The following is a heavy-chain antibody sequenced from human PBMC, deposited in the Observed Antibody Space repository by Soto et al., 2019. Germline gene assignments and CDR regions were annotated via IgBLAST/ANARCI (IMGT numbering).Heavy chain of an antibody. CDR1: GFTFRSFT. CDR3: TRDASRDSSARGWFDP. CDR2: ISSNSAYI. D-gene: IGHD6-13*01. V-gene: IGHV3-21*01. Sequence: PGGSLRLSCAASGFTFRSFTMNWVRQAPGKGREWVSTISSNSAYIYYTDALRGRFTISRDNAKNSLHLQMNSLRAEDTAVYYCTRDASRDSSARGWFDPWGPGTLVTVSS. J-gene: IGHJ5*02.